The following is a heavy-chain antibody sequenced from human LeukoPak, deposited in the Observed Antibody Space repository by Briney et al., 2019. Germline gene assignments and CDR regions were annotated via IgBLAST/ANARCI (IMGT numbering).Heavy chain of an antibody. CDR2: INHSGST. CDR3: ARGIRDILTGYYAVFDY. J-gene: IGHJ4*02. Sequence: PSETLSLTCAVYGGSFSGYYWSWIRQPPGKGLEWIGEINHSGSTNYNPSLKSRVTISVDTSKNQFSLKLSSVTAADTAVYYCARGIRDILTGYYAVFDYWGRGTLVTVSS. D-gene: IGHD3-9*01. V-gene: IGHV4-34*01. CDR1: GGSFSGYY.